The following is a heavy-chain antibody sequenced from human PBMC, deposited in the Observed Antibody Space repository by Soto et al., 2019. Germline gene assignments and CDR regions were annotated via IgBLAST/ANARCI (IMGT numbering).Heavy chain of an antibody. CDR3: ARDGAQGDSFDI. CDR1: GFTFSSYS. Sequence: EVQLVESEGGLVKPGGSLRLSCAASGFTFSSYSMNWVRQTPGKGLEWVSSISSSSRYIYYPDSVNGRFTISRDNAKNSLYLQMNSLRVEVTAVYYCARDGAQGDSFDIWGQGTMVTVSS. J-gene: IGHJ3*02. V-gene: IGHV3-21*01. CDR2: ISSSSRYI.